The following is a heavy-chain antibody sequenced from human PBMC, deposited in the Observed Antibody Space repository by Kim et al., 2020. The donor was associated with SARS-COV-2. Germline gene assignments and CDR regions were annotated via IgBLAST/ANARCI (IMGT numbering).Heavy chain of an antibody. CDR3: ARHPVVVTAPFDY. D-gene: IGHD2-21*02. J-gene: IGHJ4*02. V-gene: IGHV4-59*08. Sequence: YNPSLKSRVTISVDTSKNQFSLKLSSVTAADTAVYYCARHPVVVTAPFDYWGQGTLVTVSS.